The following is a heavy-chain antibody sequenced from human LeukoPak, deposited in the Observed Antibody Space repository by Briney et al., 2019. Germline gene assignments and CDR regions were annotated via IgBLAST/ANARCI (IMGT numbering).Heavy chain of an antibody. CDR2: IKSKTDVGTT. Sequence: GGSLRLSCAASGFTFSNAWMSWVRQAPGKGLEWVGRIKSKTDVGTTDYAAPVKGRFTISRDDSKNTLYLQMNSLKTEDTAVYYCTTDWGHLLWFGELLSERVDYWGQGTLVTVSS. D-gene: IGHD3-10*01. CDR1: GFTFSNAW. CDR3: TTDWGHLLWFGELLSERVDY. J-gene: IGHJ4*02. V-gene: IGHV3-15*01.